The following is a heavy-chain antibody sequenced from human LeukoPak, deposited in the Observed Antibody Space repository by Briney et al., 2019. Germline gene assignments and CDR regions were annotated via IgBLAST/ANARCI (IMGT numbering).Heavy chain of an antibody. V-gene: IGHV3-23*01. CDR1: GFTFNNYA. CDR2: ISGSGGTT. D-gene: IGHD5-18*01. J-gene: IGHJ1*01. Sequence: GGSLRLSCAAPGFTFNNYAMTWVRQAPGKGLEWVSAISGSGGTTLYADSVKGRFTISRDNSKSTLYLQMNSLRAEDTAVYYCAKDQGIQLWLKYFQHWGQGTLVTVSS. CDR3: AKDQGIQLWLKYFQH.